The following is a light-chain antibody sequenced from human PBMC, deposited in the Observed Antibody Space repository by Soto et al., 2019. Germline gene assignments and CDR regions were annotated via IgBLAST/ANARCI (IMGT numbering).Light chain of an antibody. V-gene: IGKV3-11*01. Sequence: EIVLTQSPATLSLSPGDRATLSCRASQSVSIYLAWYQQKPGQAPRLLIYVASNRATGIPARFSGSGSGTDFTLTISSLEPEDFAVYYCQQRKFWPPITFGQGTRVET. J-gene: IGKJ5*01. CDR3: QQRKFWPPIT. CDR2: VAS. CDR1: QSVSIY.